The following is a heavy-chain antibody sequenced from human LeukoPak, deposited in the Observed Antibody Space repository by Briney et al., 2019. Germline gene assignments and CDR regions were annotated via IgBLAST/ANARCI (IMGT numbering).Heavy chain of an antibody. D-gene: IGHD2-2*01. V-gene: IGHV3-7*05. J-gene: IGHJ6*02. CDR3: AREDIVVVPAANGFRYYYYGMDV. Sequence: GGSLRLSCAASGFTFSSYWMSWVRQAPGKGLEWVPNIKQDGSQKYYVDSVKGRFTISRDNAKNSLYLQMNSLRAEDTAVYYCAREDIVVVPAANGFRYYYYGMDVWGQGTTVTVSS. CDR2: IKQDGSQK. CDR1: GFTFSSYW.